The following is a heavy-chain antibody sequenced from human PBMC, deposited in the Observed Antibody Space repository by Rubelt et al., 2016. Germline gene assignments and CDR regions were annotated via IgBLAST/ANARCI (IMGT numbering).Heavy chain of an antibody. J-gene: IGHJ3*02. D-gene: IGHD3-16*01. V-gene: IGHV3-74*01. CDR2: INSDGSST. CDR1: GFSFSRYW. Sequence: VMTGGSLRLSCVGSGFSFSRYWMQWVRQAPGKGLVWVSRINSDGSSTTYADSVKGRFTISRDNAKNTLYLQMNTLRAEDTAVYYCERVRSGGNDASDIWGQGTMVTVSS. CDR3: ERVRSGGNDASDI.